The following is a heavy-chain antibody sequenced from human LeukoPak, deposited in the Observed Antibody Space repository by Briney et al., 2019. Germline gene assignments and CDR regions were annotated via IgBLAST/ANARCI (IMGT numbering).Heavy chain of an antibody. D-gene: IGHD3-16*01. J-gene: IGHJ5*02. CDR1: GDSMTSGAYY. Sequence: SETLSLTCTVSGDSMTSGAYYWSWIRQRPGEGLEWIGFIYFSGSTYYNPSLKSRLKISVATPKNQFSLQLSSVTAADTAVYYCARDMTSHRFDPWGQGTLVTVSS. CDR2: IYFSGST. CDR3: ARDMTSHRFDP. V-gene: IGHV4-31*03.